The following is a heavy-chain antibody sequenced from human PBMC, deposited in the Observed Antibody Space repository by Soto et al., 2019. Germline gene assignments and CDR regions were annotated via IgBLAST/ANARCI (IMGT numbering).Heavy chain of an antibody. V-gene: IGHV3-23*01. CDR1: GGRRSIKA. CDR3: AKLSAYFYPAEDGFRYYG. Sequence: CVALGGRRSIKAMSWVRQAPWEGLEWVSTITGTGGCTEYADSVRGRFTMSRDNSKKTLYLQMNSLRVEDSAVYYCAKLSAYFYPAEDGFRYYG. CDR2: ITGTGGCT. J-gene: IGHJ6*01. D-gene: IGHD3-16*02.